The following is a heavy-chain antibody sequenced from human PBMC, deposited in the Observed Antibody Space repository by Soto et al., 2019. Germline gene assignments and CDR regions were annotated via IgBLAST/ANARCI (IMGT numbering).Heavy chain of an antibody. CDR3: GRGYPEVDFEP. V-gene: IGHV3-33*08. J-gene: IGHJ5*02. Sequence: PGGSLRLSXEASGFTFTDFGLHWVRQAPGKGLEWLGSIWSAGNKKSYGGSVKGRFIISRDNSKNMLYLHMDSLRAEDTAIYYFGRGYPEVDFEPWGRGNLVTVSS. CDR1: GFTFTDFG. D-gene: IGHD3-9*01. CDR2: IWSAGNKK.